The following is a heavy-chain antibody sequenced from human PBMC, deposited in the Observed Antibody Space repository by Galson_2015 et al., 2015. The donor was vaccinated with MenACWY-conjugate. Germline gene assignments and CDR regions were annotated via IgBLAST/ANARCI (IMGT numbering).Heavy chain of an antibody. CDR1: GSTFTNYA. CDR3: ARALLGYSYDYFDP. J-gene: IGHJ5*02. Sequence: SVKVSCKASGSTFTNYALHWMRQAPGQRLEWMGWINVGSGNTRSSQKFQGRVTITTDTSASTAYMELSSLRSEDTAVYYCARALLGYSYDYFDPWGQGTLVTVSS. V-gene: IGHV1-3*01. D-gene: IGHD5-18*01. CDR2: INVGSGNT.